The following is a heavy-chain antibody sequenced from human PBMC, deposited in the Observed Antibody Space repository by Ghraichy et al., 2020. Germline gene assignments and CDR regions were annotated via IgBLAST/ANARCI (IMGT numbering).Heavy chain of an antibody. J-gene: IGHJ6*02. V-gene: IGHV4-34*01. CDR3: ARATIRDGMDV. CDR1: GGTFSDYQ. Sequence: SETLSLTCAVYGGTFSDYQWTWIRQLPGEGLEWIGDINHSGSTNYNVSLKSRVIISLDTSKNQFSLKLRSVTAADTAVYYCARATIRDGMDVWGQGTTVTVSS. CDR2: INHSGST. D-gene: IGHD5-24*01.